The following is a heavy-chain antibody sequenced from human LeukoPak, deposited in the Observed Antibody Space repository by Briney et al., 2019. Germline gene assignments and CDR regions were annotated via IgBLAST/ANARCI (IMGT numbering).Heavy chain of an antibody. CDR2: INSDGSSI. V-gene: IGHV3-74*01. Sequence: GGSLRLSCAASGFTFSSYWMHWVRQAPGKGLVWVSRINSDGSSISYADSVMGRFTISRDNAKNTLYLQMNSLRAEDTAVYYCARGYSSGGYGGVDYWGQGTLVTVSS. CDR3: ARGYSSGGYGGVDY. CDR1: GFTFSSYW. J-gene: IGHJ4*02. D-gene: IGHD6-19*01.